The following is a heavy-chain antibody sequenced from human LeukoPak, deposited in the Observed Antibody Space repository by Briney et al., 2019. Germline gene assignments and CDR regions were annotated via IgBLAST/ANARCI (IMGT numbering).Heavy chain of an antibody. CDR3: ARGRPKYRNGWYYFDY. CDR1: GYTFTDYF. J-gene: IGHJ4*02. Sequence: ASVNVSCKASGYTFTDYFIHWVRQAPGQGLEWMGWMNPNSGGTNYAQKFQGRVTMTRDTSISTAYMELSSLRSDDTAVYSCARGRPKYRNGWYYFDYWGQGTLVTVSS. CDR2: MNPNSGGT. V-gene: IGHV1-2*02. D-gene: IGHD6-19*01.